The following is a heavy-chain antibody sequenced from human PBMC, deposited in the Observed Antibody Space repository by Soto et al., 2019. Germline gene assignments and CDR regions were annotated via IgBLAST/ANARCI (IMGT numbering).Heavy chain of an antibody. CDR1: GFTFDNYW. J-gene: IGHJ4*02. CDR3: ARGAYCGGDCHYHYDY. D-gene: IGHD2-21*02. Sequence: LRLSCAASGFTFDNYWMNWVRQAPGKGLEWVANIKQDGSGRNYLDSVKGRFTISRDSAKNSLYLQMISLRAEDTAVYYCARGAYCGGDCHYHYDYWGQRTLVPVSS. V-gene: IGHV3-7*04. CDR2: IKQDGSGR.